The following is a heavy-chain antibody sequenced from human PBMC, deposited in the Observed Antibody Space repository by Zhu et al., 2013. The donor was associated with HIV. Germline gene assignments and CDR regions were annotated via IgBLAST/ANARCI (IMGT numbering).Heavy chain of an antibody. Sequence: QVQLVQSGAEMKKPGASVKVSCKIYGYTLTDEFSIHWVRQAPGKGLEWMGGFNPEGGETINEQKFQGRVTMTEDISTETAFMYLSGLTSADTAVYYCATAGFYDTSGDYYYFDYVGPGNPGNRLL. CDR1: GYTLTDEFS. J-gene: IGHJ4*02. CDR3: ATAGFYDTSGDYYYFDY. D-gene: IGHD3-22*01. CDR2: FNPEGGET. V-gene: IGHV1-24*01.